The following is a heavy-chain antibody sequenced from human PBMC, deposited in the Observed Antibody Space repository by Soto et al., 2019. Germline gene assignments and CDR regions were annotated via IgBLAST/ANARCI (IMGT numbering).Heavy chain of an antibody. D-gene: IGHD2-15*01. V-gene: IGHV3-74*01. CDR3: ATTLLGYCSGGSCSPVRGDY. CDR2: INSDGSST. CDR1: GFTFSSYW. Sequence: EVQLVESGGGLVQPGGSLRLSCAASGFTFSSYWMHWVRQAPGKGLVWVSRINSDGSSTSYADSVKGRFTISRDNAKNSLYLQMNSLRAEDTAVYYCATTLLGYCSGGSCSPVRGDYWGQGTLVTVSS. J-gene: IGHJ4*02.